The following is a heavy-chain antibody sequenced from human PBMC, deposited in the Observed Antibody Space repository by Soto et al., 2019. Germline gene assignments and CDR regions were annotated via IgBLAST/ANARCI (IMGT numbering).Heavy chain of an antibody. CDR1: GYTVTSYG. D-gene: IGHD3-10*01. CDR3: ARDSTTMVRGVPFDY. Sequence: ASVKVSCKASGYTVTSYGISWVQQAPGQGLEWMGWISAYNGNTNYAQKLQGRVTMTTDTSTSTAYMELRSLRSDDTAVYYCARDSTTMVRGVPFDYWGQGTLVTVS. J-gene: IGHJ4*02. CDR2: ISAYNGNT. V-gene: IGHV1-18*01.